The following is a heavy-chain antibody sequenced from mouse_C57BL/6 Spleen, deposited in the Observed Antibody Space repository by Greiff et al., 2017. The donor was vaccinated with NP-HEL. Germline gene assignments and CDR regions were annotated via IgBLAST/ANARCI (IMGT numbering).Heavy chain of an antibody. V-gene: IGHV1-69*01. D-gene: IGHD1-1*02. CDR3: ARSGGYGPYWYFDV. CDR2: IDPSDSYT. CDR1: GYTFTSYW. J-gene: IGHJ1*03. Sequence: QVQLKQPGAELVMPGASVKLSCKASGYTFTSYWMHWVKQRPGQGLEWIGEIDPSDSYTNYNQKFKGKSTLTVDKSSSTAYMQLSSLTSEDSAVYYCARSGGYGPYWYFDVWGTGTTVTVSS.